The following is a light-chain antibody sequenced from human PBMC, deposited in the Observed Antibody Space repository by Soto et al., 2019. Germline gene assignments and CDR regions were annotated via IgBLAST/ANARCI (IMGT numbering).Light chain of an antibody. CDR3: AAWDDSLTGPV. J-gene: IGLJ1*01. V-gene: IGLV1-44*01. CDR1: RSDIGSNS. Sequence: QSALTQPPSASVTPGQTVIISCSGSRSDIGSNSVNWYQHLPGTAPKLLIYNNNQRPSGVPDRFSGSKSGTSASLAISGLQSEDEADYYCAAWDDSLTGPVFGTGTKVTVL. CDR2: NNN.